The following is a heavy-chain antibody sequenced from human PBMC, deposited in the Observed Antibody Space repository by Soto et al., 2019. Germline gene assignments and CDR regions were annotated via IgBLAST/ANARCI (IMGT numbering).Heavy chain of an antibody. Sequence: SVKVSCTASGGTFSSHAISWVRQAPGQRLEWMGGIIPIFGTANYAQKFQGRVTITADESTSTAYMELSSLRSEDSAVYYCARGIFGVVIKLPGWFDPWGQGTLVTSPQ. V-gene: IGHV1-69*13. D-gene: IGHD3-3*01. CDR1: GGTFSSHA. CDR2: IIPIFGTA. CDR3: ARGIFGVVIKLPGWFDP. J-gene: IGHJ5*02.